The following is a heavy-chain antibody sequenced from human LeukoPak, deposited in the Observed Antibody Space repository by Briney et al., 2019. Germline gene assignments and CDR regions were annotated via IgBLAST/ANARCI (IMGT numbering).Heavy chain of an antibody. CDR2: IKSSGDGT. D-gene: IGHD2-15*01. Sequence: ASVRVSCKASGYTLTTYHMHWVRQARGQGLEWMGVIKSSGDGTFYAQDFQGRVSVTRDTSTSTVYMELRGLRSEDTAVYYCARRTGDCGTSCNLDYWGQGTLVTVSS. CDR3: ARRTGDCGTSCNLDY. V-gene: IGHV1-46*01. J-gene: IGHJ4*02. CDR1: GYTLTTYH.